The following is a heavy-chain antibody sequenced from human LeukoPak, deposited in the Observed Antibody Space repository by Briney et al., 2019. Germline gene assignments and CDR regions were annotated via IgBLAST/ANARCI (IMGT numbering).Heavy chain of an antibody. V-gene: IGHV1-2*02. D-gene: IGHD2-21*02. J-gene: IGHJ4*02. CDR2: INPNSGGT. Sequence: ASVTVSCKASGYTFTGYYMHWVRQAPGQGLEWVGWINPNSGGTNYAQKFQGRVTMTRDTSISTAYMELSRLRSDDTAVYYCARDRGYCGGDCTRVGFDYWGQGTLVTVSS. CDR1: GYTFTGYY. CDR3: ARDRGYCGGDCTRVGFDY.